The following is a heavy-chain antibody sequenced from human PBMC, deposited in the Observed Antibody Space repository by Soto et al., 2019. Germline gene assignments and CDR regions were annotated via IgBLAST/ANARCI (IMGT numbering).Heavy chain of an antibody. CDR1: GGSISGYY. D-gene: IGHD2-2*01. CDR2: IHSGGSI. J-gene: IGHJ3*01. Sequence: PSETLSLTCTVSGGSISGYYWGWIRQPPGKGLEWIGNIHSGGSINYSPSLKSRVTISVNLSRNQFSLSLNSVTAADTALYYRARVQLLPEDVFNLWGQGTMVTVSS. CDR3: ARVQLLPEDVFNL. V-gene: IGHV4-59*01.